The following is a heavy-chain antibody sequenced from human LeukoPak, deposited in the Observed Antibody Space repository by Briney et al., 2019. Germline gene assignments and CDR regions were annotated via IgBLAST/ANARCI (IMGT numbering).Heavy chain of an antibody. D-gene: IGHD6-6*01. J-gene: IGHJ4*02. V-gene: IGHV4-31*03. Sequence: PSETLSLTCTVSGGSISSGNYYWNWIRQHPGKGLEWIGYFYYSGSTYYNPSLKSRVTISVDTSKNQFSLKLSSVTAADTAVYYCAGGIAARSRFDYWGQGTLVTVSS. CDR1: GGSISSGNYY. CDR2: FYYSGST. CDR3: AGGIAARSRFDY.